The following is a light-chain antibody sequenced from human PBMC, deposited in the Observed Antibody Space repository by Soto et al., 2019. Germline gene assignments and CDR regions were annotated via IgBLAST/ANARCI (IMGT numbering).Light chain of an antibody. Sequence: EIVMTQSPATLSVSPGGRATLSCRASQSVSTNLAWYQQRPGQAPRLLIYGASARATGIPARLSGSGAGTEFTLTISSLQSEDFAVYYCHQYNNWRTFGQGTRLEIK. CDR1: QSVSTN. CDR3: HQYNNWRT. J-gene: IGKJ5*01. V-gene: IGKV3-15*01. CDR2: GAS.